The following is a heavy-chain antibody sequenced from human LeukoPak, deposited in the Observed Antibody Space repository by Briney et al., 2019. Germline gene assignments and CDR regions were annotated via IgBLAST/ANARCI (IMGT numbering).Heavy chain of an antibody. J-gene: IGHJ4*02. V-gene: IGHV3-30-3*01. CDR3: ARDSGDRTVDY. D-gene: IGHD3-10*01. CDR2: ISYDGSNK. Sequence: GGSLRLSCAASGFTFSSYAMHWVRQAPGKGLEWVAVISYDGSNKYYADSVKGRFTISRDNSKNTLYLQMNSLRAEDTAVYYCARDSGDRTVDYWGQGTLVTVSS. CDR1: GFTFSSYA.